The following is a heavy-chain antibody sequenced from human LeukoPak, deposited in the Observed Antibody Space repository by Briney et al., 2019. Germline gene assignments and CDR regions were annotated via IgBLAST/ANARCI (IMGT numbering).Heavy chain of an antibody. CDR2: ISYDGSNK. CDR3: AKDRNAYGSGTLDY. J-gene: IGHJ4*02. V-gene: IGHV3-30*18. CDR1: GFTFSSYG. Sequence: GGSLRLSCAASGFTFSSYGMHWVRQAPGKGLEWVAVISYDGSNKYYADSVKSRFTISRDNSKNTLYLQMNSLRAEDTAVYYCAKDRNAYGSGTLDYWGQGTLVTVSS. D-gene: IGHD3-10*01.